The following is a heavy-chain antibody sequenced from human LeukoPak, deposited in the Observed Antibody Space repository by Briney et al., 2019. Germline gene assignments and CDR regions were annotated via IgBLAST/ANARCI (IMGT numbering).Heavy chain of an antibody. V-gene: IGHV3-53*01. CDR2: IYSGGST. CDR3: AREGPRGNSQFDY. CDR1: GFTVSSNY. J-gene: IGHJ4*02. Sequence: GGSLRLSCAASGFTVSSNYMSWVRQAPGKGLEWVSVIYSGGSTYYADSVKGRFTISRDNSKDTLFLQMNSLRAEDTAVYYCAREGPRGNSQFDYWGQGTLVTVSS. D-gene: IGHD2/OR15-2a*01.